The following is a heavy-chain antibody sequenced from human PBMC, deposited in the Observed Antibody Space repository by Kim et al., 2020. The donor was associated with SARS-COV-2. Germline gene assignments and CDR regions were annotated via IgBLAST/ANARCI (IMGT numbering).Heavy chain of an antibody. V-gene: IGHV4-31*03. Sequence: SETLSLTCTVSGGSISSGGYYWSWIRQHPGKGLEWIGYIYYSGGTYYNPSLKSRVTISVDTSKNQFSLKLSSVTAADTAVYYCAREGSGSPPSVWGQGTTVTVSS. CDR1: GGSISSGGYY. CDR3: AREGSGSPPSV. J-gene: IGHJ6*02. CDR2: IYYSGGT. D-gene: IGHD3-10*01.